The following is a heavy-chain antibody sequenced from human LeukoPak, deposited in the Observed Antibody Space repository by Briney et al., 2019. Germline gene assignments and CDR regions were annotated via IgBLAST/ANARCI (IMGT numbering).Heavy chain of an antibody. CDR1: GYSFTSCW. CDR3: AITNGDYGRYFDY. D-gene: IGHD4-17*01. J-gene: IGHJ4*02. CDR2: IYPGDSDT. Sequence: GESLKISCKGSGYSFTSCWIGWVRQMPGKGLEWMGIIYPGDSDTRYSPSFQGQVTISADKSISTAYLQWSSLKASDTAMYYCAITNGDYGRYFDYWGQGTLVTVSS. V-gene: IGHV5-51*01.